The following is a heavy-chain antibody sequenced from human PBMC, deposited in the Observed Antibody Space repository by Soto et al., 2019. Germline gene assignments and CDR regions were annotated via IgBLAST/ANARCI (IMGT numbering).Heavy chain of an antibody. V-gene: IGHV1-2*04. D-gene: IGHD2-21*01. J-gene: IGHJ3*02. CDR1: GYTFTGYY. CDR3: ARGNSQGVVVIAKHAFDI. CDR2: INPNSGGT. Sequence: ASVKVSCKASGYTFTGYYMHWVRQAPGQGLEWMGWINPNSGGTNYAQKFQGWVTMTRDTSISTAYMELSRLRSDDTAVYYCARGNSQGVVVIAKHAFDIWGQGTMVTVSS.